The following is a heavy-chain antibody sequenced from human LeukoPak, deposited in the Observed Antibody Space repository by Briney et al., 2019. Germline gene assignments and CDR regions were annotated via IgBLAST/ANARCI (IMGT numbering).Heavy chain of an antibody. CDR1: GFTFSGHW. D-gene: IGHD4/OR15-4a*01. Sequence: GGSLRLSCAASGFTFSGHWMYWVRQAPGKGLVWVSRINSEGSSTAYAAFVKGRFTISRDNAKNTLFLQMNSLRVEDTAVYYCARGHVLEKVVDYWGQGTLVTVSS. CDR3: ARGHVLEKVVDY. CDR2: INSEGSST. J-gene: IGHJ4*02. V-gene: IGHV3-74*01.